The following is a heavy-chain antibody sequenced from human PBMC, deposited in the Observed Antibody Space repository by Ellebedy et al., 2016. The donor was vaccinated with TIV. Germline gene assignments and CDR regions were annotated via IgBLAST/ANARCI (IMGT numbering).Heavy chain of an antibody. J-gene: IGHJ4*02. D-gene: IGHD3-16*02. CDR3: ARDVIERY. V-gene: IGHV1-46*01. CDR1: GYTFTSYY. CDR2: VNPDSGST. Sequence: AASVKVSCKASGYTFTSYYMHWVRQAPGQGLEWMGMVNPDSGSTNYAQIFQGRVTMTRDTSTSTVYMELSSLRSADTAVYYCARDVIERYWGQGTLVTVSS.